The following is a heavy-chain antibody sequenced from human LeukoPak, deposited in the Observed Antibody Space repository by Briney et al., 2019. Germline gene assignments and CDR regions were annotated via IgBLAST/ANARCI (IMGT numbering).Heavy chain of an antibody. CDR2: IYHSGST. D-gene: IGHD5-18*01. V-gene: IGHV4-38-2*02. J-gene: IGHJ4*02. CDR3: ARGFGDTAMVDFDY. Sequence: PSETLSLTCTVSGYSISSGYYWGWIRQPPGKGLEWIGSIYHSGSTYYNPSLKSRVTISVDTSKNQFSLKLSSVTAADTAVYYCARGFGDTAMVDFDYWGQGTLVTVSS. CDR1: GYSISSGYY.